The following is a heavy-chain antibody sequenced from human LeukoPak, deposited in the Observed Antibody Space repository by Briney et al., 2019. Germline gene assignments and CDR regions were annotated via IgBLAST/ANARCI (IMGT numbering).Heavy chain of an antibody. CDR3: ARGYYSSSRFDS. D-gene: IGHD6-13*01. CDR2: VNSDGSTT. Sequence: PAGSLRLSCAASGFPFSNYWMHWVRQAPGKGLVWVSRVNSDGSTTNYADSVKGRFTISRDNAENTLYMRMNSLRPEDTAVYYCARGYYSSSRFDSWGQGTLVTVSS. V-gene: IGHV3-74*01. CDR1: GFPFSNYW. J-gene: IGHJ4*02.